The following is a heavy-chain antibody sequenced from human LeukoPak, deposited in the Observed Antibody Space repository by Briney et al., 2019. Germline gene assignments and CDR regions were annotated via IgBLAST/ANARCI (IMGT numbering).Heavy chain of an antibody. D-gene: IGHD3-16*01. Sequence: GASVTVSCKASGYNFSSYYIQWVRQDPGQGLEWMGLLNPSRGTTAYAPKFQGRVTMTRDTSSNTVYMELRGLRSDDTAIYYCARDATRGIGGSYDLDFWGQGSLVTVSS. CDR1: GYNFSSYY. CDR3: ARDATRGIGGSYDLDF. CDR2: LNPSRGTT. J-gene: IGHJ4*02. V-gene: IGHV1-46*01.